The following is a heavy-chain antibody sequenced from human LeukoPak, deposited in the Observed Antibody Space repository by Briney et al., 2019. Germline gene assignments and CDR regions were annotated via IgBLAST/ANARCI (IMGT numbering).Heavy chain of an antibody. CDR2: ISAYNGNT. CDR1: GYTFTSYG. Sequence: ASVKVSCKASGYTFTSYGISWVRQAPGQGLEWMGWISAYNGNTNYAQKLQGRVTMTTDTSTSTAYMELRSLRSDDTAVYYCARADYGDYSFLFDYWGQGTLVTVSS. D-gene: IGHD4-17*01. CDR3: ARADYGDYSFLFDY. V-gene: IGHV1-18*01. J-gene: IGHJ4*02.